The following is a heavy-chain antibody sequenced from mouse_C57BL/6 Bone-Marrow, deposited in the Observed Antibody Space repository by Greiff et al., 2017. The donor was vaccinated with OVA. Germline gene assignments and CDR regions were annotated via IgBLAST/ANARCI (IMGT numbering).Heavy chain of an antibody. Sequence: EVQLQESGGGLVQPGGSMKLSCVASGFTFSNYWMNWVRQSPEKGLEWVAQIRLKSDNYATHYAESVKGRFTISRDDSKSSVYLQMNNLRAEDTGIYYCTEVWLRDYAMDYWGQGTSVTVSS. CDR1: GFTFSNYW. CDR3: TEVWLRDYAMDY. D-gene: IGHD2-2*01. V-gene: IGHV6-3*01. CDR2: IRLKSDNYAT. J-gene: IGHJ4*01.